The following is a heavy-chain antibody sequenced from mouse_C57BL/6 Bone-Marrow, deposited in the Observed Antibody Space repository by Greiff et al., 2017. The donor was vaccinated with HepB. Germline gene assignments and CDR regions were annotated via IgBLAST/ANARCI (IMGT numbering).Heavy chain of an antibody. D-gene: IGHD2-5*01. CDR3: ARHYSNYVRVDY. V-gene: IGHV5-6*02. CDR2: ISSGGSYT. Sequence: EVMLVESGGDLVKPGGSLKLSCAASGFTFSSYGMSWVRQTPDKRLEWVATISSGGSYTYYPDSVKGRFTISRDNAKNTLYLQMSSLKSEDTAMYYCARHYSNYVRVDYWGQGTSVTVSS. CDR1: GFTFSSYG. J-gene: IGHJ4*01.